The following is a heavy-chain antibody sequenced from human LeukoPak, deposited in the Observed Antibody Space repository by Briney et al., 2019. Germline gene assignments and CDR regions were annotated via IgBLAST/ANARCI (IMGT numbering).Heavy chain of an antibody. CDR1: GXTFSSYS. D-gene: IGHD1-26*01. Sequence: GGSLRLSCAASGXTFSSYSMNWVRQAPGKGLEWVSSISSSSSYIYYADSVKGRFTISRDNAENSLYLQMNSLRAEDTAVYYCARDRHSGNYLGKVDYWGQGILVTVSS. CDR2: ISSSSSYI. V-gene: IGHV3-21*01. CDR3: ARDRHSGNYLGKVDY. J-gene: IGHJ4*02.